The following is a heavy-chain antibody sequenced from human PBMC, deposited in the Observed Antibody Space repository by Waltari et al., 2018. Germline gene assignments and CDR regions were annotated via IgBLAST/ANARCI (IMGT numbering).Heavy chain of an antibody. CDR2: SNKDGSSI. Sequence: EVQLVESGGRLVPPGGSLRISCAVCGFTFSNSWMHWARQAPGKGLVWVSRSNKDGSSISYADSVEGRFTISRDNAKNTLYLQMNSLRAEDTGVYYCAREGPQLSDYMDVWGKGTTVNVSS. V-gene: IGHV3-74*01. CDR1: GFTFSNSW. CDR3: AREGPQLSDYMDV. D-gene: IGHD2-15*01. J-gene: IGHJ6*03.